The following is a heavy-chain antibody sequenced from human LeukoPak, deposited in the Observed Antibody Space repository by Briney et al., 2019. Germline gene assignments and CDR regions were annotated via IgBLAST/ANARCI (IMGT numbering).Heavy chain of an antibody. CDR3: ARSLVVVPAFDY. Sequence: ASVKVSCKASGYTFTGYYMHWVRQAPGQGLEWMGWINPNSGGTNYAQKFQGRVTMTRDTSISTAYMELSRLRSDDTAVYYCARSLVVVPAFDYWGQGTLVTVSS. CDR1: GYTFTGYY. J-gene: IGHJ4*02. CDR2: INPNSGGT. D-gene: IGHD2-15*01. V-gene: IGHV1-2*02.